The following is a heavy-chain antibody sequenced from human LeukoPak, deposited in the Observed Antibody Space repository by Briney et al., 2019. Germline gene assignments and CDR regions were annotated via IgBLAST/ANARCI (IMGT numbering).Heavy chain of an antibody. CDR2: ISSSSSTI. D-gene: IGHD4-17*01. J-gene: IGHJ4*02. CDR1: GFTFSSYS. V-gene: IGHV3-48*01. CDR3: ASGHWNGDYGPLDY. Sequence: GGSLRLSCAASGFTFSSYSMNWVRQAPGKGLEWVSYISSSSSTIYYADSVKGRFTISRDNAKNSLYLQMNSLRAEDTAVYYCASGHWNGDYGPLDYWGQGTLVTVSS.